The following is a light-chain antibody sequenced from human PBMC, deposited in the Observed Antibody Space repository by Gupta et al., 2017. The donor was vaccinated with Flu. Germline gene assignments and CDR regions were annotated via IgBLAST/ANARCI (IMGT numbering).Light chain of an antibody. J-gene: IGLJ3*02. V-gene: IGLV2-11*01. Sequence: QSALTQPRSVSASSGQSVTVSCTGSSSDVGAYNYVSWYRQHPGKVPRLMIYEVNKRPSGVPGRFSGSKSGNTASLTISGLQREDEADYYCCSYAGSHTLVFGGGTKLTVL. CDR2: EVN. CDR1: SSDVGAYNY. CDR3: CSYAGSHTLV.